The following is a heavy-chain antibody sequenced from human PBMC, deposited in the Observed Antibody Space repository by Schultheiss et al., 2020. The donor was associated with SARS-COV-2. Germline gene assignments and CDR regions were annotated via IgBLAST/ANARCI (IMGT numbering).Heavy chain of an antibody. CDR1: GASITAYS. Sequence: SETLSLTCTVSGASITAYSWSWIRQPPGKGLEWIGSFYYSGSTYYNPSLKSRVTITVDTSKNQFSLKLGSVTAADTAVYYCARFTMYSSGWQLDYWGQGTLVTVSS. CDR3: ARFTMYSSGWQLDY. J-gene: IGHJ4*02. V-gene: IGHV4-59*01. CDR2: FYYSGST. D-gene: IGHD6-19*01.